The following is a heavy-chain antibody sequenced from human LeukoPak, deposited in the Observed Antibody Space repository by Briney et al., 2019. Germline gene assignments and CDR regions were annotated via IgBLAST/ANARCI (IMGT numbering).Heavy chain of an antibody. CDR3: AKRGGESSGWGPFDY. J-gene: IGHJ4*02. Sequence: GGSLRLSCAASGFTFSNSAMSWVRQAPGKGLEWVSTLSGSGITTYYADSVKGRFTISRDNSKNTLYLQMNSLRAEDTAVYYCAKRGGESSGWGPFDYWGQGTLVTVSS. CDR2: LSGSGITT. CDR1: GFTFSNSA. D-gene: IGHD6-19*01. V-gene: IGHV3-23*01.